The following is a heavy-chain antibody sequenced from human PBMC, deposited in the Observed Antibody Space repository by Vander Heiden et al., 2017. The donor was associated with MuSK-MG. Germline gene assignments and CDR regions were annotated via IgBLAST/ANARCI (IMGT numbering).Heavy chain of an antibody. V-gene: IGHV4-30-4*01. Sequence: QVQLQESGPGLVKPSQTLSLTCIVPGGSIGSGDYYWTWIRQPPGKGLEWIGYIYDSGSTSHNPSLKSRVTISGDTSKNQFSMKLSSVTAADTAVYYCARHGEGIESWGEGPLVTDAS. J-gene: IGHJ5*02. CDR3: ARHGEGIES. CDR1: GGSIGSGDYY. CDR2: IYDSGST. D-gene: IGHD3-10*01.